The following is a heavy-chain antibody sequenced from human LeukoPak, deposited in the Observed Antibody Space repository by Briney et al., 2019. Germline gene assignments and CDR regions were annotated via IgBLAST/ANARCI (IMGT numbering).Heavy chain of an antibody. CDR1: GFTFSSYA. V-gene: IGHV3-23*01. Sequence: GGSLRLSCAASGFTFSSYAMSWVRQAPGKGLEWVSAISGSSGSTYYADSVKGRFTISRDNSKNTLYLQMNSLRAEDTSVYYCARDEIGYDFWSGYSHVFDIWGQGTMVTVSS. D-gene: IGHD3-3*01. J-gene: IGHJ3*02. CDR2: ISGSSGST. CDR3: ARDEIGYDFWSGYSHVFDI.